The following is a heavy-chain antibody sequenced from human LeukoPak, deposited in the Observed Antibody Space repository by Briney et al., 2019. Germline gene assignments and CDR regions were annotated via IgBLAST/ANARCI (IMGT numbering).Heavy chain of an antibody. Sequence: PGGSLRLSCAASGFTFSSYAMSWFRQAPGKGLEWVSAISGSGGSTYYADSVKGRFTISRDNSKNTLYLQMNSLRAEDTAVYYCAKGRTYDRSPTEDYWGQGTLVTVSS. V-gene: IGHV3-23*01. CDR2: ISGSGGST. CDR1: GFTFSSYA. CDR3: AKGRTYDRSPTEDY. D-gene: IGHD3-3*01. J-gene: IGHJ4*02.